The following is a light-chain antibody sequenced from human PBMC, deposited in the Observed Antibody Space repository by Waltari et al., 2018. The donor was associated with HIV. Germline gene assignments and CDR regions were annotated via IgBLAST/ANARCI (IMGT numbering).Light chain of an antibody. V-gene: IGLV1-44*01. CDR3: AAWDDSLNGVV. J-gene: IGLJ2*01. CDR2: SKD. CDR1: TSNIGQNT. Sequence: QSVLTQPPSASGTPGQGVTISCSGSTSNIGQNTVNWYQQFPGTAPKLLIYSKDQRPSGVPDRFSGSKSGTSASLAISGLQSEDDTDYYCAAWDDSLNGVVFGGGTTLTVL.